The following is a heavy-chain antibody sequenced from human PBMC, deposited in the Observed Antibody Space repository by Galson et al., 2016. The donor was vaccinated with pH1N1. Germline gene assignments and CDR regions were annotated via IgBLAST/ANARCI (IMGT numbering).Heavy chain of an antibody. CDR3: VKPDSEHSGDH. CDR1: GFTFSSFW. CDR2: ISGDGSSI. D-gene: IGHD6-19*01. J-gene: IGHJ5*02. V-gene: IGHV3-74*01. Sequence: SLRLSCAASGFTFSSFWMHWVRQVPGKGLVWVSRISGDGSSISYADSVKGRFTISRDNSRNTLYLQMNSLRVEDTARYYCVKPDSEHSGDHWGQGTLVTVSS.